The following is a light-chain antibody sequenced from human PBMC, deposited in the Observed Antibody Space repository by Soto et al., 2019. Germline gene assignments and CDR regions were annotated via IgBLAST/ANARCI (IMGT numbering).Light chain of an antibody. Sequence: DIQMTQSPSTLSASVGDRVTITCRASQSIDSWLAWYQQKPGKAPNLLIYKASSLQSGAPSRFSSSGSGTEFTLTISSLQPDDFATYYCQQYDSYPWTFGQGTKVEIK. V-gene: IGKV1-5*03. CDR3: QQYDSYPWT. J-gene: IGKJ1*01. CDR2: KAS. CDR1: QSIDSW.